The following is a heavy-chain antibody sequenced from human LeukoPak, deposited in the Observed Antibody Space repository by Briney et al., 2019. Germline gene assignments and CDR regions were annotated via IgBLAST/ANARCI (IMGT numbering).Heavy chain of an antibody. CDR3: ARERLYCSGGSCYSWLDY. J-gene: IGHJ4*02. CDR2: INHSGST. D-gene: IGHD2-15*01. CDR1: GGSISSSSYY. V-gene: IGHV4-39*07. Sequence: SETLSLTCTVSGGSISSSSYYWSWIRQPPGKGLEWIGEINHSGSTNYNPSLKSRVTISVDTSKNQFSLKLSSVTAADTAVYYCARERLYCSGGSCYSWLDYWGQGTLVTVSS.